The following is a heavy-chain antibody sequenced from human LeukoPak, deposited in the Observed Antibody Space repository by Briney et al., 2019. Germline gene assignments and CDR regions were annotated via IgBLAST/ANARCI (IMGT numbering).Heavy chain of an antibody. CDR2: INYSGST. D-gene: IGHD3-16*01. CDR1: GRSIGSIREV. Sequence: LNGTVSGRSIGSIREVGGSIRKPPGKGLEWIRSINYSGSTYYNPSLKGRVTISVDTSKNQVSLKLNSVTAADTAVYYCTRLMYYDYVWGSYPLGPFDYWGQGTLVTVSS. V-gene: IGHV4-39*01. J-gene: IGHJ4*02. CDR3: TRLMYYDYVWGSYPLGPFDY.